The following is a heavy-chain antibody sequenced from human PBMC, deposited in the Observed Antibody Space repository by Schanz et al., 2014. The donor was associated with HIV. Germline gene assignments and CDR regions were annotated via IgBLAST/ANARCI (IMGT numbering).Heavy chain of an antibody. CDR1: GFTFRTFS. D-gene: IGHD4-4*01. CDR3: ARGWRENSFDY. J-gene: IGHJ4*02. V-gene: IGHV3-48*02. CDR2: ISPGGDTI. Sequence: EVRLVESGGGLVQPGGTLRLSCATSGFTFRTFSMDWVRQSPGRGLEWLAYISPGGDTIYYAESVKGRFTISRDYDKSSLYLQMSSLRDDDTAVYYCARGWRENSFDYWGQGTLVTVST.